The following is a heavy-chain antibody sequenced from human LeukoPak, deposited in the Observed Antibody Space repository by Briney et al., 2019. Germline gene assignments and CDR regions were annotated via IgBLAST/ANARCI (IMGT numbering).Heavy chain of an antibody. CDR2: ISSSGSTI. Sequence: GGSLRLSCAASGFTFSSYEMNWVRQAPGKGLEWVSYISSSGSTIYYADSVKGRFTISRDNAKNSLYLQMNSLRAEDTAVYYCATTKKPGYNGYWGQGTLVTVSS. D-gene: IGHD1-14*01. CDR3: ATTKKPGYNGY. CDR1: GFTFSSYE. J-gene: IGHJ4*02. V-gene: IGHV3-48*03.